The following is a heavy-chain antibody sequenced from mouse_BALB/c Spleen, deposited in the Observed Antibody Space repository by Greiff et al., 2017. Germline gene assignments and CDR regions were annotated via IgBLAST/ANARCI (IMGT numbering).Heavy chain of an antibody. CDR1: GYTFTDYN. CDR2: INPNNGGT. J-gene: IGHJ4*01. Sequence: VQLQQSGPELVKPGASVKIPCKASGYTFTDYNMDWVKQSHGKSLEWIGDINPNNGGTIYNQKFKGKATLTVDKSSSTAYMELRSLTSEDTAVYYCARFYYGSSYAMDYWGQGTSVTVSS. CDR3: ARFYYGSSYAMDY. V-gene: IGHV1-18*01. D-gene: IGHD1-1*01.